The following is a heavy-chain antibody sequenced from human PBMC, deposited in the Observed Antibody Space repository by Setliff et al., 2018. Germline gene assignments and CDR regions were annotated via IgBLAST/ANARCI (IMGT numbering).Heavy chain of an antibody. Sequence: ASVKVSCKASGFVFTNYAITWVRQAPGQGLEWMGWISPNYDYTNYAQNFQGRVTMTMDASITTVYMELSRLTSDDTAVYYCVRQDILTSYYMFDYWGQGTLVTVSS. CDR1: GFVFTNYA. D-gene: IGHD3-9*01. V-gene: IGHV1-2*02. CDR3: VRQDILTSYYMFDY. J-gene: IGHJ4*02. CDR2: ISPNYDYT.